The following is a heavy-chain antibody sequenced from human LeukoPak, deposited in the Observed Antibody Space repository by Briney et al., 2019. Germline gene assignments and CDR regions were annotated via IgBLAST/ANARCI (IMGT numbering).Heavy chain of an antibody. J-gene: IGHJ4*02. Sequence: PGGSLRLSCAASGFTFSSYAMNWVRLAPGKGLEWVSAITGSGGRTYYADSVKGRFTISRDNSKNTLYLQMNSLRAEDTAVYYCAKVAKYYYGSETYYFFEHWGQGTPVTASS. V-gene: IGHV3-23*01. CDR3: AKVAKYYYGSETYYFFEH. CDR1: GFTFSSYA. CDR2: ITGSGGRT. D-gene: IGHD3-10*01.